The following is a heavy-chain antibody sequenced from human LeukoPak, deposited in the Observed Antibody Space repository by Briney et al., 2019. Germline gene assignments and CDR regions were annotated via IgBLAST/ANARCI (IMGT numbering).Heavy chain of an antibody. Sequence: PGRSLRLSCAASGFTVSSDYMSWVRQAPGKGLEWVSVIYIDGRTFFADFVKGRFTISRDTSKNMLYLQMNSLRVEDTAVYYCARGTPTVSAGHYWGQGTLVTVSS. CDR2: IYIDGRT. CDR1: GFTVSSDY. D-gene: IGHD2-15*01. V-gene: IGHV3-53*01. CDR3: ARGTPTVSAGHY. J-gene: IGHJ4*02.